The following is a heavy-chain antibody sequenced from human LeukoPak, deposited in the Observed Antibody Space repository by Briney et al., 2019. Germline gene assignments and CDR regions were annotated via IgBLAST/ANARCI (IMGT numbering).Heavy chain of an antibody. Sequence: GGSLRLSCAASGFSFSSYEMNWVRQAPGKGLEWLSYISSSGSVIYYADSVKGRFTISRDNAKNSLYLQMNSLRAEDMAVYYCARSSIVVVSILDYWGQGTLVTVSS. CDR1: GFSFSSYE. D-gene: IGHD2-2*01. CDR2: ISSSGSVI. CDR3: ARSSIVVVSILDY. J-gene: IGHJ4*02. V-gene: IGHV3-48*03.